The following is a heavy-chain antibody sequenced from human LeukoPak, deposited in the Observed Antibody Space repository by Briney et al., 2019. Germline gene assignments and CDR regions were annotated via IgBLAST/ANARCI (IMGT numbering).Heavy chain of an antibody. CDR1: GYTFTGCY. D-gene: IGHD3-22*01. J-gene: IGHJ4*02. Sequence: ASVKVSCKASGYTFTGCYMHWVRQAPGQGLEWMGWINPNSGGTNYAQKFQGRVTMTRDTSISTAYMELSRLRSDDTAVYYCARDRYDSSGTLDYWGQGTLVTVSS. CDR3: ARDRYDSSGTLDY. CDR2: INPNSGGT. V-gene: IGHV1-2*02.